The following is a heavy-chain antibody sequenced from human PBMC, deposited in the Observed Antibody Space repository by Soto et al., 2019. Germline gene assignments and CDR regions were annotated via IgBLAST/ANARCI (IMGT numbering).Heavy chain of an antibody. V-gene: IGHV3-30*18. D-gene: IGHD5-18*01. CDR3: AKDGGESGYTYGYHYYYGMDV. J-gene: IGHJ6*02. CDR2: ISYEGSNK. CDR1: GTTVISYG. Sequence: GGCIRLPFASSGTTVISYGMHWFRQSPGEGLEWVAVISYEGSNKYYADSVKGRFTISRDNSKNTLYLQLSSLRADDTAVYYCAKDGGESGYTYGYHYYYGMDVWGQGTTVTVSS.